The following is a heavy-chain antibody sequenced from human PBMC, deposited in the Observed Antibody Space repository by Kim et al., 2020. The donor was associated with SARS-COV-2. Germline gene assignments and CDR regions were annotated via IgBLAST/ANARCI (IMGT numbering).Heavy chain of an antibody. V-gene: IGHV4-4*02. CDR3: ASAGALSIEEHGMDV. J-gene: IGHJ6*02. D-gene: IGHD6-6*01. Sequence: SETLSLTCAVSGGSISSSNWWSWVRQPPGKGLEWIGEIYHSGSTNYNPSLKSRVAISVDKSKNQFSLKLSSVTAADTAVYYCASAGALSIEEHGMDVWGQGTTVTVSS. CDR1: GGSISSSNW. CDR2: IYHSGST.